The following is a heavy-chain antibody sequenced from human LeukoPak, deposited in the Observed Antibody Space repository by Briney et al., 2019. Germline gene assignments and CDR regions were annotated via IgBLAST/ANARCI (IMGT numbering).Heavy chain of an antibody. CDR2: IKQDGSQK. J-gene: IGHJ4*02. Sequence: HPGGSLRLSCAASGFTFSNYWMSWVRQAPGKGLEGVANIKQDGSQKYYVDSVKGRFTISRDNAKNSQYLQMNSLRAEDTAMYYCARIGYSSSSFDYWGQGTLVTVSS. CDR1: GFTFSNYW. CDR3: ARIGYSSSSFDY. V-gene: IGHV3-7*01. D-gene: IGHD6-6*01.